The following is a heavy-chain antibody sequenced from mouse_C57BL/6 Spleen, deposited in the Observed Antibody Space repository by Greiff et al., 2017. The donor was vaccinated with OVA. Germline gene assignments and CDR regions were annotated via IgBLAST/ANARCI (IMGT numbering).Heavy chain of an antibody. V-gene: IGHV1-52*01. D-gene: IGHD2-1*01. CDR1: GYTFTSYW. CDR3: ASHYGNYVVWYFDV. Sequence: QVQLQQPGAELVRPGSSVKLSCKASGYTFTSYWMHWVKQRPIQGLEWIGNIDPSDSETHYNQKFKGKATLTVDKSSSTAYMQLSSLTSEDSAVYYCASHYGNYVVWYFDVWGTGTTVTVSS. J-gene: IGHJ1*03. CDR2: IDPSDSET.